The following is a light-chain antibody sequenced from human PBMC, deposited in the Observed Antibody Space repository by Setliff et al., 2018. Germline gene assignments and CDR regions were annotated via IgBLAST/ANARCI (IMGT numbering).Light chain of an antibody. Sequence: QSVLTQPPSVSGAPGQRVTISCTGSSSNIGAGHNVHWYQQLPGTAPKLLIHGNTNRPSGVPDRFSGSRSGTSASLAITGHQAEDEAEFYCQSYDSSLSAYVFGTGTKVTVL. CDR2: GNT. CDR1: SSNIGAGHN. J-gene: IGLJ1*01. V-gene: IGLV1-40*01. CDR3: QSYDSSLSAYV.